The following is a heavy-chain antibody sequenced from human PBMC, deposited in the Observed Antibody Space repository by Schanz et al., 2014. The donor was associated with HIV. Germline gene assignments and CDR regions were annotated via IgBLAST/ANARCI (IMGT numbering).Heavy chain of an antibody. CDR3: AKSNGGDTAVVQYYFDY. V-gene: IGHV3-30*18. J-gene: IGHJ4*02. CDR1: GFTFDSFG. CDR2: ISYDGRNK. Sequence: QVQLVESGGGVAQPGRSLRLSCAASGFTFDSFGMHWVRQAPGKGLEWVAVISYDGRNKYQAASVKGRFTVSRDNAKNSLYLNMYSLRAEDTAVYFCAKSNGGDTAVVQYYFDYWGQGTLVSVSS. D-gene: IGHD5-18*01.